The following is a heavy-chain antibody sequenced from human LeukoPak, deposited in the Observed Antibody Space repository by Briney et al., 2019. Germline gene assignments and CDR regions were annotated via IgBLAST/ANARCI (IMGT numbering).Heavy chain of an antibody. D-gene: IGHD1-26*01. CDR1: GFTFSSYA. V-gene: IGHV3-64*01. CDR2: ISSNGGST. CDR3: ARGAPILGATTSWFDP. Sequence: AGGSLRLSCAAAGFTFSSYAMSWVRQAPGKGLEYVSAISSNGGSTYYANSVKGRFTISRDNSKNTLYLQMGGLRTEDMAVYYCARGAPILGATTSWFDPWGQGTLVTVSS. J-gene: IGHJ5*02.